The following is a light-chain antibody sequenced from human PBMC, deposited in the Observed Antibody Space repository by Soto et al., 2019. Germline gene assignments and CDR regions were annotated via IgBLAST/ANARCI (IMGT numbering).Light chain of an antibody. CDR2: DAS. Sequence: DVQMTQSHSTLSASVGDRVTITCRASQSISSWLAWYQQKPGKAPKLLIYDASSLESGVPSRFSGSGSGTEFTLTISSLQSEDFAVYYCQQYSNWPPITFGQRTRLAIK. CDR3: QQYSNWPPIT. J-gene: IGKJ5*01. V-gene: IGKV1-5*01. CDR1: QSISSW.